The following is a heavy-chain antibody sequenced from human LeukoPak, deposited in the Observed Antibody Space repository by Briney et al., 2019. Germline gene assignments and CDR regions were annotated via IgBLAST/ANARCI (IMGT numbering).Heavy chain of an antibody. D-gene: IGHD1-14*01. Sequence: GGSLRLSCAASVYTFKTYPMNWVRQAPGKGLEWISYISRTGTTIYYADSVKGRFTTSRDNAKNTLYLQKIGLIFYGAGLYFSSRPFGSRDHGLLVWGQGTLLTVSS. CDR1: VYTFKTYP. CDR2: ISRTGTTI. CDR3: SRPFGSRDHGLLV. J-gene: IGHJ4*02. V-gene: IGHV3-48*01.